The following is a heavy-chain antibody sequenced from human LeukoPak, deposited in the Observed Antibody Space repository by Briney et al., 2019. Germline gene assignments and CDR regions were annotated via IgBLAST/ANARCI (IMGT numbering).Heavy chain of an antibody. CDR3: ARDNGRNYYDRSGYYRTDAFDI. CDR1: GYTFTSYG. CDR2: ISAYNGNT. J-gene: IGHJ3*02. V-gene: IGHV1-18*01. Sequence: ASVKVSCKASGYTFTSYGISWVRQAPGQGLEWMGWISAYNGNTNYAQKLQGRVTMTTDTSTSTVYMELSSLRSEDTAVYYCARDNGRNYYDRSGYYRTDAFDIWGQGTMVTVSS. D-gene: IGHD3-22*01.